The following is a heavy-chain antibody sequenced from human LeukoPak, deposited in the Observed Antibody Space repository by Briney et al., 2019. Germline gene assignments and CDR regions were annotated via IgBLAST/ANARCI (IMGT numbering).Heavy chain of an antibody. CDR1: GYSISSGYY. D-gene: IGHD6-19*01. Sequence: SETLSLTCAVSGYSISSGYYWGWIRQPPGTGLEWIGSIYHSGSTYYNPTLKSRVTISVDASKNQFSLKLSSVTAANTAVYYCARGGYSSGWYTKNAWGQGTLVTVSS. V-gene: IGHV4-38-2*01. J-gene: IGHJ5*02. CDR3: ARGGYSSGWYTKNA. CDR2: IYHSGST.